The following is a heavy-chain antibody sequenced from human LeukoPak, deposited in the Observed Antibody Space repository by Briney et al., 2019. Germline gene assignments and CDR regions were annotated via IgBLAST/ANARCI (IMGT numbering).Heavy chain of an antibody. D-gene: IGHD3-22*01. V-gene: IGHV3-7*04. CDR1: GFTFTGSW. Sequence: TGGSLRLSCAASGFTFTGSWMSWVRRAPGKGLEWVANINQDGSGENYVGSVKGRFTISRDNAKNSLYLQMTSLRVDDTAVYYCARGTYYYEFWGQGTLVTVSS. CDR3: ARGTYYYEF. J-gene: IGHJ4*02. CDR2: INQDGSGE.